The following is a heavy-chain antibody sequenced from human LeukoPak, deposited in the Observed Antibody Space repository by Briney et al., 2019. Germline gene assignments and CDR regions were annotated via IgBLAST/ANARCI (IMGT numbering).Heavy chain of an antibody. CDR3: ARVMWATITGETDY. D-gene: IGHD5-24*01. Sequence: GGSLRRYCAACGFTFSSYSMNWVRQAPGKGLEWVSYISSSTSTIYYADSVKGRFTISRDNAKNSLYLQMNSLRAEDTAVYYCARVMWATITGETDYWGQGTLVTVSS. J-gene: IGHJ4*02. V-gene: IGHV3-48*01. CDR2: ISSSTSTI. CDR1: GFTFSSYS.